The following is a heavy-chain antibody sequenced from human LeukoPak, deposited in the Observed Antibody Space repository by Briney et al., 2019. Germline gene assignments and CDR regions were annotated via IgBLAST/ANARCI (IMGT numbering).Heavy chain of an antibody. D-gene: IGHD5-24*01. Sequence: SETLSLTCTVSGVSISSSNNFWGWIRQPPGKGLEWIGSIHYSGTTYYIPSLKSRVTISVDTSKNQFSLKLSSVTAADTAVYYCARHEEEDGYNAKTSDSWGQGTLVTVSS. CDR3: ARHEEEDGYNAKTSDS. V-gene: IGHV4-39*01. J-gene: IGHJ4*02. CDR2: IHYSGTT. CDR1: GVSISSSNNF.